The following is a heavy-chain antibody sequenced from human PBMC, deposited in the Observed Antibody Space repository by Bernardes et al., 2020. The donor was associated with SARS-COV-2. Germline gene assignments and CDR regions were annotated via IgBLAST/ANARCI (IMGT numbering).Heavy chain of an antibody. V-gene: IGHV4-59*02. D-gene: IGHD3-9*01. CDR3: ARWNTISPPFTFDF. CDR1: GASVALNY. CDR2: IAHSGST. J-gene: IGHJ4*02. Sequence: TLSLTCTVSGASVALNYWSWIRQSPTQGLEWIAYIAHSGSTNYKPSLQSRIALSLSSSINQFYLQLRSVTAADTAIYYCARWNTISPPFTFDFWGPGTLATVSS.